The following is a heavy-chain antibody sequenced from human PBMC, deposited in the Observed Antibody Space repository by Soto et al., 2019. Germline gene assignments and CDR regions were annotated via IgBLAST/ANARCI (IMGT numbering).Heavy chain of an antibody. V-gene: IGHV3-30*03. CDR1: GFTFSDYG. CDR3: ATMERLFDY. D-gene: IGHD3-3*01. J-gene: IGHJ4*02. Sequence: GGSLRLSCAASGFTFSDYGMHWVRQAPGTGLEWVAVISYDGSDKYYADSVKGRFTISRDNSKNRLYLQMNSLRAEGTAVYYCATMERLFDYWGQGP. CDR2: ISYDGSDK.